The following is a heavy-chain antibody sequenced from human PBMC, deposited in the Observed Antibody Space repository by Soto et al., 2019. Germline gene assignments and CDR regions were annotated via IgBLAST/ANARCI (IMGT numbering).Heavy chain of an antibody. CDR1: GFTFSSYA. CDR3: ARDRVDIAMVRDYYYGMDV. Sequence: GGSLRLSCAASGFTFSSYAMHWVRQAPGKGLEWVAVISYDGSNKYYADSVKGRFTISRDNSKNTLYLQMNSLRAEDTAVYYCARDRVDIAMVRDYYYGMDVWGQGTTVTVSS. J-gene: IGHJ6*02. V-gene: IGHV3-30-3*01. D-gene: IGHD5-18*01. CDR2: ISYDGSNK.